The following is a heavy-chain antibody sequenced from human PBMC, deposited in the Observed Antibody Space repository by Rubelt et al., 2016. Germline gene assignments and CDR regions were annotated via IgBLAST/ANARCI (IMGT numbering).Heavy chain of an antibody. CDR3: STALQWEKPGSDH. Sequence: VQLVESGGGVVQPGRSLRLSCAASGFSFSNAWMSWVRQAPGKGLEWVGRIKSKADGGTADYAAPVKGRFTMSRDDSVATLYLQMNSLITEDTAVYYCSTALQWEKPGSDHWGQGTLVTVSS. D-gene: IGHD1-26*01. J-gene: IGHJ4*02. V-gene: IGHV3-15*01. CDR2: IKSKADGGTA. CDR1: GFSFSNAW.